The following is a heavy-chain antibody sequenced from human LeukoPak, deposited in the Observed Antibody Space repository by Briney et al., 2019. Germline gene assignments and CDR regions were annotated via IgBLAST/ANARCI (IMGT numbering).Heavy chain of an antibody. Sequence: GSSVKVSCKASGGTFSSYAISWVRQAPGQGLEWMGGIITIFSTANYAQKFQGRVTITADESTSTAYMELSSLRSEDTAVYYCARVRYYGSGSYYANTYNWFDPWGQGTLVTVSS. D-gene: IGHD3-10*01. CDR2: IITIFSTA. J-gene: IGHJ5*02. CDR3: ARVRYYGSGSYYANTYNWFDP. V-gene: IGHV1-69*01. CDR1: GGTFSSYA.